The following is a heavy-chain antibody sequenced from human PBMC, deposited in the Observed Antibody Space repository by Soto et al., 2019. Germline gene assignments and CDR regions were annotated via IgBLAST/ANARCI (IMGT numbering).Heavy chain of an antibody. CDR1: GYTFTSYD. D-gene: IGHD1-20*01. Sequence: QVQLVQSGAEVKKPGASVKVSCKASGYTFTSYDINGVRQAPGQGLEWVGWMTPNSGDTGYAQTFQGRVTLTRDTSRSTAYMELSSLTSEDTAVYYCARNLYNTGSFDHWGQGTLVTVSS. V-gene: IGHV1-8*02. CDR3: ARNLYNTGSFDH. J-gene: IGHJ4*02. CDR2: MTPNSGDT.